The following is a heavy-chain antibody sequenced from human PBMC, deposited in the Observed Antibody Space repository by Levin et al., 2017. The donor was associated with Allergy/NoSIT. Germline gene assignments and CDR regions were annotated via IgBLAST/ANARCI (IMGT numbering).Heavy chain of an antibody. CDR2: ISYDGSNK. Sequence: GESLKISCAASGFTFSSYAMHWVRQAPGKGLEWVAVISYDGSNKYYADSVKGRFTISRDNSKNTLYLQMNSLRAEDTAVYYCARATTVTTFLIYWGQGTLVTVSS. CDR3: ARATTVTTFLIY. J-gene: IGHJ4*02. D-gene: IGHD4-17*01. CDR1: GFTFSSYA. V-gene: IGHV3-30-3*01.